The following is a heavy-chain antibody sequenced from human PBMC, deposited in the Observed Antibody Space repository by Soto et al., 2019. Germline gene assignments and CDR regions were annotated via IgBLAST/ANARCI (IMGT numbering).Heavy chain of an antibody. D-gene: IGHD5-12*01. J-gene: IGHJ1*01. Sequence: SETLSLTCTVSGGSISSYYWSWIRQPLGKGLEWIGYIYYSGSTNYNPSLKSRVTISVDTSKNQFSLSLSSVTAADTAVYYCARSDPSLGYLRGYWGQGTLVTVSS. V-gene: IGHV4-59*12. CDR3: ARSDPSLGYLRGY. CDR2: IYYSGST. CDR1: GGSISSYY.